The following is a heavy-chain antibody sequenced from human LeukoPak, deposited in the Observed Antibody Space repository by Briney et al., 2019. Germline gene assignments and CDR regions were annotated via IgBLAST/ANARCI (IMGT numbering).Heavy chain of an antibody. J-gene: IGHJ4*02. Sequence: GASVKVSCKVSGYTLTELSMHWVRQAPGKGLEWMGGFDPEDGETIYAQKFQGRVTMTEGTSTDTAYMELSSLRSEDTAVYYCVRDVAPLPFDFWGQGTLVTVSS. D-gene: IGHD2-15*01. CDR1: GYTLTELS. CDR2: FDPEDGET. CDR3: VRDVAPLPFDF. V-gene: IGHV1-24*01.